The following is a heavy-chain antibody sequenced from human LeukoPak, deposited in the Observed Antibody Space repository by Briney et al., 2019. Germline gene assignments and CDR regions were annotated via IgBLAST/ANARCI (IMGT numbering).Heavy chain of an antibody. J-gene: IGHJ4*02. D-gene: IGHD2-15*01. CDR3: ARDGVVVAAKDPFDY. Sequence: ASVKVSCKASGYTFTSYGISWVRQAPGQGLEWMGWISAYNGNTNYAQKLQGRVIMTTDTSTSTAYMELRSLRSDDTAVYYCARDGVVVAAKDPFDYWGQGTLVTVSS. CDR2: ISAYNGNT. CDR1: GYTFTSYG. V-gene: IGHV1-18*01.